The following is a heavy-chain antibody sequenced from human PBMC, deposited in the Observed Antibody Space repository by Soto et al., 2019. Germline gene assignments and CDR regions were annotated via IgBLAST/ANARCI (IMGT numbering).Heavy chain of an antibody. D-gene: IGHD3-3*02. J-gene: IGHJ3*02. CDR2: TYYRSKWYN. CDR1: GDSVSSNSAA. V-gene: IGHV6-1*01. CDR3: ARTPISSLHAFDI. Sequence: QVQLQQSGPGLVKPSQTLSLTCAISGDSVSSNSAAWNWIRQSPSRGLEWLGRTYYRSKWYNDYAVSLESRITIIPEKFKNLVSLPLNPVTPEDTAVYYCARTPISSLHAFDIWGQGTMVTVSS.